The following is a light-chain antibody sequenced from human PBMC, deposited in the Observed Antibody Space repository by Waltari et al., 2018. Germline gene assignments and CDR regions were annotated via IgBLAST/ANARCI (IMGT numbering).Light chain of an antibody. CDR3: GTWDSSLSGAV. V-gene: IGLV2-14*03. J-gene: IGLJ7*01. CDR2: DVS. CDR1: SGALVIGNR. Sequence: QSALTQPASVSGSPGQSITISCPGTSGALVIGNRLSWYQQYPGKAPKLMIYDVSSRPSGVSDRFSGSKSGNTASLTISGLQVEDEADYYCGTWDSSLSGAVFGGGTHLTVL.